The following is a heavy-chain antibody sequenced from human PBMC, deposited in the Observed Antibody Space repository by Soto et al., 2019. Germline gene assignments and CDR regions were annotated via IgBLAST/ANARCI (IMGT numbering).Heavy chain of an antibody. D-gene: IGHD3-10*01. J-gene: IGHJ6*02. CDR2: IYYSGST. CDR3: ARQGGSGYYYYYGFDV. V-gene: IGHV4-31*03. CDR1: GGSISSGGYY. Sequence: PSETLSLTCTVSGGSISSGGYYWSWIRQHPGKGLEWIGYIYYSGSTYYNPSLKSRVTISVDTSKNQFSLKLSSVTAEDTAVYYCARQGGSGYYYYYGFDVWGQGTTVTVSS.